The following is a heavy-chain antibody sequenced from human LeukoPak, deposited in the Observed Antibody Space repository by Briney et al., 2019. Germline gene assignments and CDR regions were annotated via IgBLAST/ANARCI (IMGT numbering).Heavy chain of an antibody. CDR2: ISGSGGST. CDR3: AKVVAVAGTYYFDY. CDR1: GFTFSSYA. V-gene: IGHV3-23*01. J-gene: IGHJ4*02. D-gene: IGHD6-19*01. Sequence: GGSLRLSCVASGFTFSSYAMSWVRQAPGKGLEWVSAISGSGGSTYYADSVKGRFTISRDNSKNTLYLQMNSLRAEDTAVYYCAKVVAVAGTYYFDYWGQGTLVTVSS.